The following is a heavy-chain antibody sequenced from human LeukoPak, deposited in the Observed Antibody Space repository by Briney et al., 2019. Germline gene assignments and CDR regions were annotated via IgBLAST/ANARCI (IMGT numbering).Heavy chain of an antibody. CDR2: ISYDGSNK. CDR3: ARGVYYDSSGLKGSAFDI. J-gene: IGHJ3*02. CDR1: GFTFSSYG. D-gene: IGHD3-22*01. Sequence: PGRSLRLSCAASGFTFSSYGMHWVRQAPGKGLEWVAVISYDGSNKYYADSVKGRFTISRDNSKNTLYLQMNSLRAEDTAVYYCARGVYYDSSGLKGSAFDIWGQGTMVTVSS. V-gene: IGHV3-30*03.